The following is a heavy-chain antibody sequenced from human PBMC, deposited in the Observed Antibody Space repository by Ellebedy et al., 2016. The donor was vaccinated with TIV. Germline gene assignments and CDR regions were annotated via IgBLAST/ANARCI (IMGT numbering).Heavy chain of an antibody. CDR2: IYHSGST. V-gene: IGHV4-30-2*01. Sequence: MPSETLSLTCAVSGGSISSGDYSWSWIRQPPGKGLEWIGYIYHSGSTYYNPSLKSRVTISVDRSKNQVSLKLSSVTAADTAVYYCAREALTNPYNWFDPWGQGTLVTVSS. J-gene: IGHJ5*02. CDR3: AREALTNPYNWFDP. D-gene: IGHD1-14*01. CDR1: GGSISSGDYS.